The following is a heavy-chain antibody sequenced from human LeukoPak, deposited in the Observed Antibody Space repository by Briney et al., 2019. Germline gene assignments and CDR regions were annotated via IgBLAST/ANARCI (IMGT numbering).Heavy chain of an antibody. V-gene: IGHV3-48*01. J-gene: IGHJ1*01. Sequence: GGSLRLSCAASGFAFSSYSMNWVRQAPGKGLEWVSYISSSSSTIYYADSVKGRFTISRDNAKNSLYLQMNSLRAEDTAVYYCARYGIVGATYAGYFQHWGQGTLVTVSS. CDR2: ISSSSSTI. CDR3: ARYGIVGATYAGYFQH. CDR1: GFAFSSYS. D-gene: IGHD1-26*01.